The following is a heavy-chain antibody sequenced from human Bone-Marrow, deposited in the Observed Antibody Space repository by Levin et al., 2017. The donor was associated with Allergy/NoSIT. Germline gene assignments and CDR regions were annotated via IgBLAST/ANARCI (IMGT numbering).Heavy chain of an antibody. D-gene: IGHD6-6*01. J-gene: IGHJ4*02. CDR2: VSWDGGST. V-gene: IGHV3-43D*03. Sequence: GGSLRLSCGASGFTFNDYAMHRVRQAPGKGLEWVSLVSWDGGSTYYADSVKGRFSISRDNTKNSLYLHMNSLRPEDTAFYYCAKAMEASSLFDSWGQGTLVTVSS. CDR1: GFTFNDYA. CDR3: AKAMEASSLFDS.